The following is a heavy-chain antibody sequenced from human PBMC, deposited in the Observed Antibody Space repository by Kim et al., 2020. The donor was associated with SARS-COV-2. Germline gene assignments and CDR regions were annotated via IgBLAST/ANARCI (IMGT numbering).Heavy chain of an antibody. CDR1: GGTFSSYA. CDR2: IIPIFGTA. D-gene: IGHD1-7*01. J-gene: IGHJ5*02. V-gene: IGHV1-69*13. Sequence: SVKVSCKASGGTFSSYAISWVRQAPGQGLEWMGGIIPIFGTANYAQKFQGRVTITADESTSTAYMELSSLRSEDTAVYYCATRDNWNYVYWFDPWGQGTLVTVSS. CDR3: ATRDNWNYVYWFDP.